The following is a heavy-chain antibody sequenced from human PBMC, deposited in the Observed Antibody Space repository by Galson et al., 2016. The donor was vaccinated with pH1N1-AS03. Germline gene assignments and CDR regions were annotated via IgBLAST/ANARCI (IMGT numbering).Heavy chain of an antibody. CDR3: ASEWSAFDY. V-gene: IGHV4-61*01. CDR2: VYSTGSV. Sequence: ETLSLTCAVSGDSVESDSHSWNWIRQSPGKGLEWIGYVYSTGSVNYNPSFKSRVSISVDTSKNQLSLKLRSMTSAATAVYYCASEWSAFDYWGQGTLVTGSS. D-gene: IGHD2-8*01. J-gene: IGHJ4*02. CDR1: GDSVESDSHS.